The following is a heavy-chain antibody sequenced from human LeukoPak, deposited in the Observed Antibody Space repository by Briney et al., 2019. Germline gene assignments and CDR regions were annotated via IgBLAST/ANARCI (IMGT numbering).Heavy chain of an antibody. V-gene: IGHV4-39*07. CDR3: ARVKPPYVNDY. Sequence: SETLSLTCTVSGGSISSSSYYWGWIRQPPGKGLEWIGEINHSGSTNYNPSLKSRVTISVDTSKNQFSLKLSSVTAADTAVYYCARVKPPYVNDYWGQGTLVTVSS. D-gene: IGHD3-16*01. J-gene: IGHJ4*02. CDR1: GGSISSSSYY. CDR2: INHSGST.